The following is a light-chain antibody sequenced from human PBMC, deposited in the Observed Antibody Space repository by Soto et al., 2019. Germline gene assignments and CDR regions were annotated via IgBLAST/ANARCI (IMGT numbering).Light chain of an antibody. CDR2: DAT. CDR1: KIGSKI. Sequence: SYELAQPPSVSVAPGQAAKITCGGDKIGSKIVHWYKQRPGQAPVAVVFDATDRPSGIPDRISASRSGDTATLTISRVDAGDEADYYCRVWASTAEFFVFGSGTKVTVL. V-gene: IGLV3-21*02. CDR3: RVWASTAEFFV. J-gene: IGLJ1*01.